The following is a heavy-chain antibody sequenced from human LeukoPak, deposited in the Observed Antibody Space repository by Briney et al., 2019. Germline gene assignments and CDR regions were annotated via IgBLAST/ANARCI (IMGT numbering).Heavy chain of an antibody. CDR3: AKENYDSSGYYWLYFDY. Sequence: GGSLRLSCAASGCTFDDYAMHWVRQAPGKGLEWVSLISGDGGSTYYADSVKGRFTISRDNRKNYLYLQMNSLRTEDTDLYYCAKENYDSSGYYWLYFDYWGQGTLVTVSS. D-gene: IGHD3-22*01. CDR1: GCTFDDYA. V-gene: IGHV3-43*02. J-gene: IGHJ4*02. CDR2: ISGDGGST.